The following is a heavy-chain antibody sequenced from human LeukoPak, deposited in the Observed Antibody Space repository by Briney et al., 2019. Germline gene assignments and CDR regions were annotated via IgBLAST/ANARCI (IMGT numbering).Heavy chain of an antibody. V-gene: IGHV4-34*01. CDR2: INHSGST. D-gene: IGHD3-10*01. Sequence: SETLSLTCAVYGGSFSGYYWSWIRQPPGKGLEWIGEINHSGSTNYNPSLKSRVTISVDTSKNQFSLKLSSVTAADTAVYYCARGAILLWFGELTPLNWFDPWGQGTLVTVSS. CDR1: GGSFSGYY. J-gene: IGHJ5*02. CDR3: ARGAILLWFGELTPLNWFDP.